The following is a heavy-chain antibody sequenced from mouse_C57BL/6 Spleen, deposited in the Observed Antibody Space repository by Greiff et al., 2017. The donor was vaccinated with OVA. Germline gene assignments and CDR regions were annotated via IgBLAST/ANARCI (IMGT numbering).Heavy chain of an antibody. V-gene: IGHV14-3*01. CDR1: GFNITNTY. D-gene: IGHD1-1*01. J-gene: IGHJ2*01. Sequence: EVQLQQSVAELVRPGASVKLSCTASGFNITNTYMHWVKQRPEQGLEWIGRIAPANGNTKYAPKFQGKATITADTSSNTAYLQLSSLTSEDTAIYYGARSGYYGSSTGSYFDYWGKGTTLTVSS. CDR3: ARSGYYGSSTGSYFDY. CDR2: IAPANGNT.